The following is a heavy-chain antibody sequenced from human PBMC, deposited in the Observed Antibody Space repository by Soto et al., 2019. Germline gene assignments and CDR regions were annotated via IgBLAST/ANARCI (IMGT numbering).Heavy chain of an antibody. CDR2: IWNDGINK. CDR1: GFIFDSHG. D-gene: IGHD5-12*01. J-gene: IGHJ4*02. CDR3: ARGGGYNFGSPKFDY. V-gene: IGHV3-33*01. Sequence: QVELAESGGGAVQPGRSLRLSCAASGFIFDSHGMHWVRQAPGKGLEWVAVIWNDGINKYYADSVKGRFTISRDNSNNTVFLHMSCLRPEDTALYYCARGGGYNFGSPKFDYWGQGAQVNVSS.